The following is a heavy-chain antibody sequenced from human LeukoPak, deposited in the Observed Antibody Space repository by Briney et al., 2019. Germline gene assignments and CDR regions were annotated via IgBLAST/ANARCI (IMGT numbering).Heavy chain of an antibody. V-gene: IGHV3-33*01. J-gene: IGHJ1*01. CDR1: GFTFSSYG. Sequence: GRSLRLSCAASGFTFSSYGMHWVRQAPGKGLEWVAVIWYDGSNKYYADSVKGRFTISRDNPKNTLYLQMNSLRAEDTAVYYCAREHTPYSGSWSEIFAEYFQHWGQGTLVTVSS. CDR3: AREHTPYSGSWSEIFAEYFQH. CDR2: IWYDGSNK. D-gene: IGHD6-13*01.